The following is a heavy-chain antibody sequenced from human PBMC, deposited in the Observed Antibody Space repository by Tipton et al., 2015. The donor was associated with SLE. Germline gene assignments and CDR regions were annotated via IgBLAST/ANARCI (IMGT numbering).Heavy chain of an antibody. CDR2: IKTDGSST. D-gene: IGHD6-25*01. CDR3: ARELLSSASH. Sequence: SLRLSCAASGFTFSSYWMHWVRQVPGKGLVWVSRIKTDGSSTIYADSVKGRFTISRDNAKNTLYLQMNGLRAEDSAVYYCARELLSSASHWGQGTLVTVSS. V-gene: IGHV3-74*01. CDR1: GFTFSSYW. J-gene: IGHJ4*02.